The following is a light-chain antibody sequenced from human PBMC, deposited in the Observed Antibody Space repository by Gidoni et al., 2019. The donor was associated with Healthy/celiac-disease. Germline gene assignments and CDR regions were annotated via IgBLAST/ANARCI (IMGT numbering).Light chain of an antibody. Sequence: DIQMTQSPSSLSASVGDRVTITCRASQSISIYLNWYQQKPGKAPKLLIYAASSLQSGVPSRFSGSGSGTDFTLTISSLQPEDFATYYCQQSYSTPTWTFXQXTKVXIK. J-gene: IGKJ1*01. CDR1: QSISIY. CDR2: AAS. CDR3: QQSYSTPTWT. V-gene: IGKV1-39*01.